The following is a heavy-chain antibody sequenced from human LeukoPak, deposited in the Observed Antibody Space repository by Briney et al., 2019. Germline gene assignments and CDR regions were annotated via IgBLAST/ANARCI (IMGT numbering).Heavy chain of an antibody. CDR1: GCTVNTDSYY. CDR3: AKSGGGTTIYAFDQ. CDR2: IFHSGST. Sequence: SEPRSLTCTVSGCTVNTDSYYLTCIRQPPGQVLEWLGNIFHSGSTNYNPSLKSRVNISVDTSKNQFCLKLSSATAADTAVYYCAKSGGGTTIYAFDQWGQGTLVIVSS. D-gene: IGHD1-7*01. V-gene: IGHV4-61*01. J-gene: IGHJ4*02.